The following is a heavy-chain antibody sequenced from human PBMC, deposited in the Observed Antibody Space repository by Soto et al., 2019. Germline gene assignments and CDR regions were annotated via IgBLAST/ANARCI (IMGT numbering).Heavy chain of an antibody. D-gene: IGHD3-10*01. CDR3: AKEIRSGSYYEPHY. J-gene: IGHJ4*02. CDR2: ISGSGGRT. CDR1: GFTFSSYA. V-gene: IGHV3-23*01. Sequence: EVQLLESGGGLVQPGGSLRLSCAASGFTFSSYAMSWVRQAPGKGLEWVSVISGSGGRTYYAGSVKGRFTISRDNSKSTLYLQMNSLRAEDTAVYYCAKEIRSGSYYEPHYWGQGTLVTVSS.